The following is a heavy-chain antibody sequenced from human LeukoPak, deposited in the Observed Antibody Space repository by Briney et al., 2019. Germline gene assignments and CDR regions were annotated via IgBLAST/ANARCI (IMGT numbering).Heavy chain of an antibody. Sequence: PSETLSLTCAVYGGSFSGYYWSWIRQPPGKGLEWIGEINHSGSTNYNPSLKSRVTISVDTSKNQFSLKLSSVTAADTAVYYCARFHDYYSESYSNPRAYFDYWGQGTLVTVSS. CDR1: GGSFSGYY. CDR3: ARFHDYYSESYSNPRAYFDY. V-gene: IGHV4-34*01. CDR2: INHSGST. J-gene: IGHJ4*02. D-gene: IGHD1-26*01.